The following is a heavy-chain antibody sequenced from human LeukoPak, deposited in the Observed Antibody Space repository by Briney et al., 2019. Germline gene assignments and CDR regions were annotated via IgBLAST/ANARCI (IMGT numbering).Heavy chain of an antibody. D-gene: IGHD4-23*01. Sequence: ASVKVSCKASGYTFTSYYMHWVRQAPRQGLEWMGIINPSGGSTSYAQKFQGRVTMTRDTSTSTVYMELSSLRSEDTAVYYCASMYGGNSYFDYWGQGTLVTVSS. CDR3: ASMYGGNSYFDY. V-gene: IGHV1-46*01. CDR1: GYTFTSYY. J-gene: IGHJ4*02. CDR2: INPSGGST.